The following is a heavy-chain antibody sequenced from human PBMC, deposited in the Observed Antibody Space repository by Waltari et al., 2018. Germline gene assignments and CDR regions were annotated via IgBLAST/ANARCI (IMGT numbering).Heavy chain of an antibody. CDR1: GGSISSYY. CDR2: IYYSGST. Sequence: QVQLQESGPGLVKPSETLSLTCTVSGGSISSYYWSWIRQPPGKGLKWIGYIYYSGSTNYNPSLQSRVTLSVDTSKNQVSLKLSSVTAADTAVYYCARASYYGMDVWGQGTTVTVSS. J-gene: IGHJ6*02. V-gene: IGHV4-59*01. CDR3: ARASYYGMDV.